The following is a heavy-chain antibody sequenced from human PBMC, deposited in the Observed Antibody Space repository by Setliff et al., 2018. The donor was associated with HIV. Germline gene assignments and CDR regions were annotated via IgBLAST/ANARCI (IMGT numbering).Heavy chain of an antibody. Sequence: PGGSPRLSCVASGLTFNRYWMSWVRQVPGKGLEWIGSIYYSGSTYYNPSLKSRVTISLDTSTNQFSLKLSSVSAANTAVYYCTSSGYTFAFNWFDPWGQGTLVTVSS. V-gene: IGHV4-4*02. CDR2: IYYSGST. CDR1: GLTFNRYW. D-gene: IGHD5-18*01. J-gene: IGHJ5*02. CDR3: TSSGYTFAFNWFDP.